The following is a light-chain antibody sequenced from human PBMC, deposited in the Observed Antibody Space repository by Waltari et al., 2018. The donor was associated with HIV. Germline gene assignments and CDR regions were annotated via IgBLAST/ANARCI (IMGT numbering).Light chain of an antibody. Sequence: QSVLTQPPSVSGAPGQRVTISCTGGSSNIGADYDVHWYQQIPGTAPKLLISGNKNRPSGVPDRFSASKSGTSASLAITWLQAEDEANYFCQSYDRSLSASVVFGGGTMLTVL. V-gene: IGLV1-40*01. CDR1: SSNIGADYD. CDR2: GNK. J-gene: IGLJ2*01. CDR3: QSYDRSLSASVV.